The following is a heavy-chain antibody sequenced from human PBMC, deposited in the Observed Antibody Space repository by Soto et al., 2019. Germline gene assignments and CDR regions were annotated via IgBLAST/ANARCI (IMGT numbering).Heavy chain of an antibody. D-gene: IGHD1-26*01. Sequence: PGESLKISCKASGFTFSSYSLGWVRHMPGKGLQWMGNIFSSGSSPKYSPPFVGQVTISVCRSINTAYLQGSSLKASDTAIYYCGNWRGGSGFDYWGPGTLVTVSS. CDR2: IFSSGSSP. CDR3: GNWRGGSGFDY. CDR1: GFTFSSYS. J-gene: IGHJ4*02. V-gene: IGHV5-51*01.